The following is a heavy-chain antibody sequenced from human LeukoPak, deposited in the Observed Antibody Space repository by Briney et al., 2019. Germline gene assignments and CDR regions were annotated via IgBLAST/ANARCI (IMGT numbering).Heavy chain of an antibody. D-gene: IGHD4-17*01. Sequence: SETLSLTCTVSGDSISSYYWSWIRQPPGKGLEWMGYINYSGNTNYNPSLKSRVTISVDTSKSQFSLRLTSVTAADTAVYYCAREGRQDYVYFDCWGQGTLVTVSS. CDR3: AREGRQDYVYFDC. V-gene: IGHV4-59*01. J-gene: IGHJ4*02. CDR2: INYSGNT. CDR1: GDSISSYY.